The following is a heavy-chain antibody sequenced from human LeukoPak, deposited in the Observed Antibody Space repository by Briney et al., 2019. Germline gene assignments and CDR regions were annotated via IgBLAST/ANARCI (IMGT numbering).Heavy chain of an antibody. D-gene: IGHD6-19*01. CDR2: ITLGGST. V-gene: IGHV4-34*01. Sequence: SETLSLTCAVYGGSFSGYYWTWIRQSPEKGLEWIGQITLGGSTDYNPSLKSRVLISVDMSHNQFFLNVTSVTAADTAVYFCARGSERSGWSDDLWGQGTRVTVSS. J-gene: IGHJ5*02. CDR1: GGSFSGYY. CDR3: ARGSERSGWSDDL.